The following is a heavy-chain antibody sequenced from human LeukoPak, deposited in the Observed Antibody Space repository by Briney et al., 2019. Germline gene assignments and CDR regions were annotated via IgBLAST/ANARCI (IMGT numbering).Heavy chain of an antibody. Sequence: PGGTLRLSCAASGFTFSSYAMSWVRQAPGKGLEWVSAISGSGGSTYYADSVKGRFTISRDNSKNTLYLQMNSLRAEDTAVYYCAKGTRDSSGWLGGLRGYYYYMDVWGKGTTVTVSS. J-gene: IGHJ6*03. D-gene: IGHD6-19*01. CDR1: GFTFSSYA. CDR3: AKGTRDSSGWLGGLRGYYYYMDV. V-gene: IGHV3-23*01. CDR2: ISGSGGST.